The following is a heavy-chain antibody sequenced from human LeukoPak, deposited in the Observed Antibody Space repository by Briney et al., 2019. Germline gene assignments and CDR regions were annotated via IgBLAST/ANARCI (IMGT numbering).Heavy chain of an antibody. CDR3: ARCYGDYLGLDFDY. CDR2: ISAYNGNT. CDR1: GYTFTSYG. V-gene: IGHV1-18*01. Sequence: ASVKVSCKASGYTFTSYGVSWVRQAPGQGLEWMGWISAYNGNTNYAQKLQGRVTMTTDTSTSTAYMELRSLRSDDTAVYYCARCYGDYLGLDFDYWGQGTLVTVSS. D-gene: IGHD4-17*01. J-gene: IGHJ4*02.